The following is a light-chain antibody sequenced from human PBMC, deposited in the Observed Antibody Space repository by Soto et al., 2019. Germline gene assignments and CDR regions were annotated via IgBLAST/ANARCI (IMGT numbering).Light chain of an antibody. Sequence: EIVMTQSPATLSVSPGERATLSCRASQSVGSNLAWYQQKPGQAPRLLIYGASTRATGIPARFSGSGSRTEFPLTISSLQFEDFAIYFCQQYNNWPPDRTFGQGTKVEIK. V-gene: IGKV3-15*01. J-gene: IGKJ1*01. CDR3: QQYNNWPPDRT. CDR1: QSVGSN. CDR2: GAS.